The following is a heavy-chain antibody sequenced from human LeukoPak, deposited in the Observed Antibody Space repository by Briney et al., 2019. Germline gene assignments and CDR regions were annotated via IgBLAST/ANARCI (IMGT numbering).Heavy chain of an antibody. Sequence: PGGSLRLSCAASGFTFSSYSMNWVRQAPGKGLEWVSSISSSSSYIYYADSVKGRFTISRDNAKNSLYLQMNSLRAEDTAVYYCARDKGITGRADYWGQGTRVTVSS. CDR1: GFTFSSYS. CDR3: ARDKGITGRADY. J-gene: IGHJ4*02. V-gene: IGHV3-21*01. D-gene: IGHD1-20*01. CDR2: ISSSSSYI.